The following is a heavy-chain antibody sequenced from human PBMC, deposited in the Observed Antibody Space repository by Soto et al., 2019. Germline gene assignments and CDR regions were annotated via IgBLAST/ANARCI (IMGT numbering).Heavy chain of an antibody. J-gene: IGHJ4*02. Sequence: GGSMRLSSAASGLIFSSSEMNWVRQAPGKALEWISSISSRGRAIHYADSVKGRFTISRDNANNSLYLQMNSLRADDTALYYCARRITADWGLDFWGQGTLVTGSS. D-gene: IGHD7-27*01. CDR2: ISSRGRAI. CDR3: ARRITADWGLDF. CDR1: GLIFSSSE. V-gene: IGHV3-48*03.